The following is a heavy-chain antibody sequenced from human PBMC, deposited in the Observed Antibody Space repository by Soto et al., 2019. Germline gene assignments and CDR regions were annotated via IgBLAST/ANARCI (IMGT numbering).Heavy chain of an antibody. J-gene: IGHJ6*02. CDR2: ISSGGGHT. CDR3: VTGIIPGYHYALDV. D-gene: IGHD1-1*01. CDR1: GFTFSSYA. Sequence: PGGSLRLSCAASGFTFSSYAMSWVRQAPGKGLEWVSDISSGGGHTHDADSVKGRFTISRDNSKNTLYLQMNSLRVEDTAIYYCVTGIIPGYHYALDVWGQGTTVTVSS. V-gene: IGHV3-23*01.